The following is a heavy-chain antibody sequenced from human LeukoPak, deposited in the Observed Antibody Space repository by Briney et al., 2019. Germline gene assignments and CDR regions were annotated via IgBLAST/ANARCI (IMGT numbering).Heavy chain of an antibody. D-gene: IGHD5-18*01. CDR2: IKQDGSEK. Sequence: GGSLRLSCAAPGFTFSTYAMHWVRQAPGKGLEWVANIKQDGSEKNYVDSVKGRFTISRDNAKNSLYLQMNSLRAEDTAVYYCARDHHPFTAWGQGILVTVSS. CDR1: GFTFSTYA. J-gene: IGHJ4*02. V-gene: IGHV3-7*04. CDR3: ARDHHPFTA.